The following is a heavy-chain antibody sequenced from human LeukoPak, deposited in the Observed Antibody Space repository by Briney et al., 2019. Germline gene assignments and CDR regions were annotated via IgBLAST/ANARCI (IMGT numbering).Heavy chain of an antibody. Sequence: GGSLRLSCAASGFTFNINAVICVRQAPGKGLVWVSTIGGSGHKTFYADSVTGRFTIYRDNSKNTLHLQMGSLAGADTGLYYSARRGNASSRWGDHAYWGQGALVTVSS. CDR1: GFTFNINA. CDR2: IGGSGHKT. CDR3: ARRGNASSRWGDHAY. V-gene: IGHV3-23*01. J-gene: IGHJ4*02. D-gene: IGHD6-19*01.